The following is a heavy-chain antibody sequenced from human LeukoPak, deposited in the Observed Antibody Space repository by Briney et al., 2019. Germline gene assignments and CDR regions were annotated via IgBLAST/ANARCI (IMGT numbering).Heavy chain of an antibody. D-gene: IGHD5-18*01. CDR3: ARATLRGYSYGYDY. CDR1: GGSISSGSYY. J-gene: IGHJ4*02. V-gene: IGHV4-61*02. Sequence: SQTLSLTCTVSGGSISSGSYYWRWIRQPGGKGLEWIGRSYTSGSTNGNPSLQSRVTISVDTSKNQFSLKLSSVTAADTAVYYCARATLRGYSYGYDYWGQGTLVTVSS. CDR2: SYTSGST.